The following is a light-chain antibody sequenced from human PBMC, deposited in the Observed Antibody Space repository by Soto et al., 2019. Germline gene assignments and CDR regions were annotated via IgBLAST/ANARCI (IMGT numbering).Light chain of an antibody. Sequence: EIRMTQSPATLSVSPGERATLYCRALQRVNSNLACYQQKPGQAPRLLIYGASTRATGIPARFSGSGPGTEFALTIGSRQSEDVAVYYWQQHNSCPTYSFGQGTKLEI. CDR3: QQHNSCPTYS. V-gene: IGKV3-15*01. CDR2: GAS. J-gene: IGKJ2*03. CDR1: QRVNSN.